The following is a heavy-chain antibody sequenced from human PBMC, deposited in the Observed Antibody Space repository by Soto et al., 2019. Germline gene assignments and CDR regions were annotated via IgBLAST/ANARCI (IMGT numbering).Heavy chain of an antibody. J-gene: IGHJ4*02. V-gene: IGHV4-39*01. CDR1: GGSISSSSYY. CDR2: IYYSGST. CDR3: ARLADYYDSSGYRDY. Sequence: SETLSLTCPVSGGSISSSSYYWGWIRQPPGKGLEWIGSIYYSGSTYYNPSLKSRATISVDTSKNQFSLKLSSVTAADTAVYYCARLADYYDSSGYRDYWGQGTLVTVSS. D-gene: IGHD3-22*01.